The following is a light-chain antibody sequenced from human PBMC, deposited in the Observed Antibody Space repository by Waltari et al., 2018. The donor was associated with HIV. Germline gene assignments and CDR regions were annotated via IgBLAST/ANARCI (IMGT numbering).Light chain of an antibody. Sequence: NFILTQSHSVSESPGKTVTISCTRSSGGIGSTYIQWYQQRPGRSPDTVIYEDSQRPSWVPKRFSGVVDSSSNSASLTISVLKTEDEADYFCQSYDGTTVVFGGGTRLTVL. V-gene: IGLV6-57*01. CDR1: SGGIGSTY. CDR2: EDS. CDR3: QSYDGTTVV. J-gene: IGLJ2*01.